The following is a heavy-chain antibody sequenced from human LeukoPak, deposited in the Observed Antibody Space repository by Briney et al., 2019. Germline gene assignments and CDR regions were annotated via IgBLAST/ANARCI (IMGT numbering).Heavy chain of an antibody. J-gene: IGHJ4*02. CDR1: GYTFTSYA. CDR2: ISYDGSNK. D-gene: IGHD1-26*01. V-gene: IGHV3-30*14. CDR3: ARVSNVGAPPDY. Sequence: SCKASGYTFTSYAMHWVRQAPGKGLEWVAVISYDGSNKYYADSVKGRFTISRDNSKNTLYLQMNSLRAEDTAVYYCARVSNVGAPPDYWGQGTLVTVSS.